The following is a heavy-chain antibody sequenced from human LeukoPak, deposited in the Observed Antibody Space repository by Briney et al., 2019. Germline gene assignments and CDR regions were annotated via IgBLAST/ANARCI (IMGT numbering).Heavy chain of an antibody. CDR1: GGSISSYY. D-gene: IGHD6-19*01. CDR2: IYYSGST. J-gene: IGHJ4*02. V-gene: IGHV4-59*01. CDR3: ARDPFSSGYTFDY. Sequence: SQTLSLTCTVSGGSISSYYWSWIRQPPGKGLEWIGYIYYSGSTNYNPSLKSRVTISVDTSKNQFSLKLSSVTAADTAVYYCARDPFSSGYTFDYWGQGTLVTVSS.